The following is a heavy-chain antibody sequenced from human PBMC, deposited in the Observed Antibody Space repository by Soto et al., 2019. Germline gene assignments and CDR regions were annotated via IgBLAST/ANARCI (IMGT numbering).Heavy chain of an antibody. CDR2: IYYSGTT. D-gene: IGHD5-18*01. Sequence: PSETLSLTCTVSGGTISSGDYYLSWIRQPPGKGLEWIGYIYYSGTTYYNPSLKSRVTISVDTSKNQFSLKVSSVTAADTAVYYCARALIQLWPHYYYGMDVWGQGTKVTVSS. V-gene: IGHV4-30-4*01. CDR1: GGTISSGDYY. J-gene: IGHJ6*02. CDR3: ARALIQLWPHYYYGMDV.